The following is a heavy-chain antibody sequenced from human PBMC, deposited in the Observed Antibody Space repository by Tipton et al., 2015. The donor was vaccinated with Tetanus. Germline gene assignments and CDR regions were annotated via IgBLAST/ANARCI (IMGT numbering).Heavy chain of an antibody. V-gene: IGHV3-21*01. Sequence: SLRLSCEVSGFIFSSYTMNWVRQAPGKGLEWVSSISSTSSYIYYADSLKGRFTISRDNAKNSLLLQMNSLRAEDTAVYYCASGSALDYWGQGALVTVSS. CDR2: ISSTSSYI. CDR3: ASGSALDY. J-gene: IGHJ4*02. CDR1: GFIFSSYT. D-gene: IGHD6-25*01.